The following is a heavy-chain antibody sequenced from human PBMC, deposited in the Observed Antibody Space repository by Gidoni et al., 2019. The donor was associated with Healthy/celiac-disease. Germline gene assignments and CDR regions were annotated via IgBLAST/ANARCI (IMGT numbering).Heavy chain of an antibody. Sequence: SGSTYYNPSLKSRVTISVDTSKKQFSLKLSSVTAADTAVYYCARAYYDFWSGYYYYMDVWGKGTTVTVSS. V-gene: IGHV4-39*01. D-gene: IGHD3-3*01. J-gene: IGHJ6*03. CDR3: ARAYYDFWSGYYYYMDV. CDR2: SGST.